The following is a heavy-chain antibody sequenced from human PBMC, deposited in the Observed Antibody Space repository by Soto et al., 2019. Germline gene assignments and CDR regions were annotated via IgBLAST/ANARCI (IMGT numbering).Heavy chain of an antibody. D-gene: IGHD3-10*01. Sequence: QVQLQESGPGLVKPSQTLSLTCTVSGGSISSGGYYWSWIRQHPGKGLEWIGYIYYSGSTYYNPSLTSRVTISVDTSKNQFSLKLSSVTAADTAVYYCARDPASYYYGSGSPEYYFDYWGQGTLVTVSS. CDR1: GGSISSGGYY. V-gene: IGHV4-31*03. CDR3: ARDPASYYYGSGSPEYYFDY. CDR2: IYYSGST. J-gene: IGHJ4*02.